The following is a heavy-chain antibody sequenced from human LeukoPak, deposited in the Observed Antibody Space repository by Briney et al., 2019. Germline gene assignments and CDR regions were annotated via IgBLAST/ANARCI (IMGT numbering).Heavy chain of an antibody. D-gene: IGHD4-23*01. CDR2: INHSGST. CDR1: GGSSSDYY. V-gene: IGHV4-34*01. Sequence: PSETLSLTCAVYGGSSSDYYWSWIRQPPGKGLEWIGEINHSGSTSYNPSLKSRVTISIDTSKNQFSLKLNSVTAADTAMYYCARLLRWGGYYFDYWGQGTLVTVS. J-gene: IGHJ4*02. CDR3: ARLLRWGGYYFDY.